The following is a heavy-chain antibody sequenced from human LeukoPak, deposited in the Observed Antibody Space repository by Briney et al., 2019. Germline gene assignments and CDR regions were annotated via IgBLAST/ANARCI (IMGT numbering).Heavy chain of an antibody. CDR2: ISYDGSNK. D-gene: IGHD4-17*01. CDR1: GFTFSSYG. CDR3: AKGTTVTTFVHYYYYGMDV. J-gene: IGHJ6*02. Sequence: GGSLRPSCAASGFTFSSYGMHWVRQAPGKGLEWVAVISYDGSNKYYADSVKGRFTISRDNSKNTLYLQMNSLRAEDTAVYYCAKGTTVTTFVHYYYYGMDVWGQGTTVTVSS. V-gene: IGHV3-30*18.